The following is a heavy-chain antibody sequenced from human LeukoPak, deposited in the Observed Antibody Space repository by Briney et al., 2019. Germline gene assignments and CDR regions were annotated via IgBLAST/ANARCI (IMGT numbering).Heavy chain of an antibody. CDR2: ISSSGTTI. J-gene: IGHJ5*02. CDR1: GFTFSSNE. V-gene: IGHV3-48*03. CDR3: ARLQSYSSSWRKYNWRFDP. D-gene: IGHD6-13*01. Sequence: GGSLRLSCAASGFTFSSNEMNWVRQAPGKGLEWVSYISSSGTTIYYADSVKGRFTISRDNAKNSLYLQMNSLRAEDTAVYYCARLQSYSSSWRKYNWRFDPWGQGTLVTVSS.